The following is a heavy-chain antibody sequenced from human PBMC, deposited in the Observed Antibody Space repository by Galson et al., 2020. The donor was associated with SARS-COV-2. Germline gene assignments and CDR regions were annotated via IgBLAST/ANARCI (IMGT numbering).Heavy chain of an antibody. D-gene: IGHD3-22*01. V-gene: IGHV1-18*01. CDR1: GYTFTSYG. CDR3: ARDYYDSSGYYHDRPFDY. CDR2: ISAYNGNT. Sequence: ASVKVSCKASGYTFTSYGISWVRQAPGQGLEWMGWISAYNGNTNYAQKLQGRVTMTTDTSTSTAYMELRSLRSDDTAVYYCARDYYDSSGYYHDRPFDYWGQGTLVTVSS. J-gene: IGHJ4*02.